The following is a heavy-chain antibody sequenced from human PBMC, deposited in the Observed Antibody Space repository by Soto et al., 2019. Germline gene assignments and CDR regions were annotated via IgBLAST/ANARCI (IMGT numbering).Heavy chain of an antibody. Sequence: ASVKVSCKVSGYTLTELSMHWVRQAPGKGLEWMGGFDPEDGETIYAQKFQGRVTMTEDTSTDTAYMELSSLRSEDTAVYYCATGLLWFGESPTDYWGQGTLVTVSS. CDR3: ATGLLWFGESPTDY. CDR2: FDPEDGET. V-gene: IGHV1-24*01. CDR1: GYTLTELS. J-gene: IGHJ4*02. D-gene: IGHD3-10*01.